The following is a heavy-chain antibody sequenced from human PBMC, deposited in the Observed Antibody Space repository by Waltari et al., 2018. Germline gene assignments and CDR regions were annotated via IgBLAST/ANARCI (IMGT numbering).Heavy chain of an antibody. CDR3: AESDRFGGVVVGFDY. J-gene: IGHJ4*02. Sequence: QVQLQESGPGLVKPSGTLSLTCAVSGGSISSSNWWSWVRQPPGKGLEWIGEIDHRGNTHDHPALKSPVTISVNKSKNQFSLKPSSVTAADTAVYYCAESDRFGGVVVGFDYWGQGTLVTVSS. V-gene: IGHV4-4*02. CDR2: IDHRGNT. CDR1: GGSISSSNW. D-gene: IGHD3-16*02.